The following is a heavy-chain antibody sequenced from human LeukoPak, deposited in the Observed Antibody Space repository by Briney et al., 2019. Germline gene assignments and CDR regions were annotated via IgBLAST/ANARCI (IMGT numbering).Heavy chain of an antibody. CDR1: GFTFSNYA. Sequence: PGGSLRLSCAASGFTFSNYAMNWVRQVPGKGLEWVSGISGSDGSTYYADSVKGRFTISRDNSKNTMYLQMTNLRAEDTAVYYCAKDYGDFGSSYFCAFDVWGPGTMVTVSS. CDR2: ISGSDGST. J-gene: IGHJ3*01. CDR3: AKDYGDFGSSYFCAFDV. V-gene: IGHV3-23*01. D-gene: IGHD3-10*01.